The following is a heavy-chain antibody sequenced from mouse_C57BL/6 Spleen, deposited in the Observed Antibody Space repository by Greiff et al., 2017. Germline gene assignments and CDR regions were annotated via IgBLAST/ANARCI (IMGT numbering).Heavy chain of an antibody. V-gene: IGHV1-76*01. CDR3: ARSGGAQATGAWFAY. CDR2: IYPGSGNT. Sequence: QVQLQQSGAELVRPGASVKLSCKASGYTFTDYYINWVKQRPGQGLEWIARIYPGSGNTYSNEKLNGKATLTAEQSSRTAYMQLSSLTSEYSAVYFFARSGGAQATGAWFAYWGQGTLVTVSA. D-gene: IGHD3-2*02. CDR1: GYTFTDYY. J-gene: IGHJ3*01.